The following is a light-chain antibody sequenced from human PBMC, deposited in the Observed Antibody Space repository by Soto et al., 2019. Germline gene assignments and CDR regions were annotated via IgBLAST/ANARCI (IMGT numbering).Light chain of an antibody. CDR1: SSDVGSYNL. CDR2: EGS. Sequence: QSALTQPASVSGSPGQSITISCTGTSSDVGSYNLVSWYQQHPGKAPKLMIYEGSKRPSGVSNRFSGSKSGNTASLAITGLQSEDEADYYCQSYDGRLIGMVFGGGTKLTVL. CDR3: QSYDGRLIGMV. J-gene: IGLJ2*01. V-gene: IGLV2-23*01.